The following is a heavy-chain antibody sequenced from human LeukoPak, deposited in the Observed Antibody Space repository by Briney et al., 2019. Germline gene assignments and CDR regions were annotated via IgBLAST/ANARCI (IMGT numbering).Heavy chain of an antibody. J-gene: IGHJ4*02. V-gene: IGHV1-18*01. Sequence: ASVKVSCKTSGYTFNFYGISWVRQAPGQGLEWMGWISVFNGNTKRAQKLQGRVTLTTDTSTTTAYMELRSLRSDDTAVYYCAREGSCSTTSCRFNDYWGQGTLVTVSS. D-gene: IGHD2-2*01. CDR1: GYTFNFYG. CDR3: AREGSCSTTSCRFNDY. CDR2: ISVFNGNT.